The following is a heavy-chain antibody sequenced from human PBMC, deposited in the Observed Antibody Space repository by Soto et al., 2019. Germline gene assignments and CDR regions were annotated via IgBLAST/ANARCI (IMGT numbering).Heavy chain of an antibody. Sequence: GASVKVSCKASGYTFTIYGISWVRQAPGQGLEWMGWISAYNGNTNYAQKLQGRVTMTTDTSTSTAYMELRSLRSDDTAVYYCARVTIFGVVTTYGMDVWGQGTTVTVSS. J-gene: IGHJ6*02. CDR2: ISAYNGNT. D-gene: IGHD3-3*01. V-gene: IGHV1-18*01. CDR3: ARVTIFGVVTTYGMDV. CDR1: GYTFTIYG.